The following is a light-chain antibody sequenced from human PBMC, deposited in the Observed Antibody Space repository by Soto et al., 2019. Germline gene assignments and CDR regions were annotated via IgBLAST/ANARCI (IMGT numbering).Light chain of an antibody. Sequence: IVLTQSPGTLSLSPGERVTLSCRASQSVTTRLAWHQHKPGQAPTLLMSGASNRASGVPVRFSGSGSGTDFTLTITRLEPEDFALYYCQQYGGSPITFGLGIRLEIK. CDR2: GAS. J-gene: IGKJ5*01. V-gene: IGKV3-20*01. CDR1: QSVTTR. CDR3: QQYGGSPIT.